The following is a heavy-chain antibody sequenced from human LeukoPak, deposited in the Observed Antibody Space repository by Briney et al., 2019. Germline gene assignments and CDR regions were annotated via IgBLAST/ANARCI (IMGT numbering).Heavy chain of an antibody. J-gene: IGHJ6*03. V-gene: IGHV4-39*07. CDR2: GYYSGST. CDR3: ARLPTAYYYYMDV. CDR1: GGSIRSSSYY. Sequence: SETLSLTCTVSGGSIRSSSYYWGWIRQPPGKGLEWIESGYYSGSTYYNPSLKSRVTISVDTSKNQFSLKLSSVTAADTAVYYCARLPTAYYYYMDVWGKGTTVTVSS.